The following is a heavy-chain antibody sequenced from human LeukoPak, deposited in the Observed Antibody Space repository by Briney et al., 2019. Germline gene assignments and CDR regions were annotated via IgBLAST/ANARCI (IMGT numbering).Heavy chain of an antibody. CDR3: ARALCSGGSQYYALIY. J-gene: IGHJ4*02. Sequence: GGSLRLSCAASGFTFSNDWMSWVRQAPGKGLEWVSSISSSSTYIYYADSVKGRFTISRDNAKNSLYLQMNSLRAEDTAVYYCARALCSGGSQYYALIYWGQGTLVTVSS. D-gene: IGHD2-15*01. CDR1: GFTFSNDW. V-gene: IGHV3-21*01. CDR2: ISSSSTYI.